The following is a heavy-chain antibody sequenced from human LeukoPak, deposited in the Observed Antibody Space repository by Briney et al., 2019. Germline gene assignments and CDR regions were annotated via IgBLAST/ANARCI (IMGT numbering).Heavy chain of an antibody. CDR2: IYRGGST. CDR1: GFTLSSNY. D-gene: IGHD2-21*02. J-gene: IGHJ3*02. CDR3: ARDRGCGDCYPPANDAFDI. V-gene: IGHV3-66*01. Sequence: GGSLRLSCAASGFTLSSNYMSWVRQAPGKGLEWVSVIYRGGSTYYSDSVKGRFTISRDNSKNTLYLQMNSLRAEDTAVYYCARDRGCGDCYPPANDAFDIWGQGTMVTVSS.